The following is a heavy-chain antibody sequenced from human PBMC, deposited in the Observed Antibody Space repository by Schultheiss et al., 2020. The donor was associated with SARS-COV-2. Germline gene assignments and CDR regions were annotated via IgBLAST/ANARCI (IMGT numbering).Heavy chain of an antibody. D-gene: IGHD6-13*01. V-gene: IGHV3-30-3*01. J-gene: IGHJ6*02. Sequence: GESLKISCAASGFTFSSYWMSWVRQAPGKGLEWVAVISYDGSNKYYADSVKGRFTISRDNSKNTLYLQMNSLRAEDTAVYYCAREGYSSSWYGYYYYGMDVWGQGTTVTVSS. CDR2: ISYDGSNK. CDR3: AREGYSSSWYGYYYYGMDV. CDR1: GFTFSSYW.